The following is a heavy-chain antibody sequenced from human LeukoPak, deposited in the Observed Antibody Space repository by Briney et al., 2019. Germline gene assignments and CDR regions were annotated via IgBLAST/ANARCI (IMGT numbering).Heavy chain of an antibody. CDR2: INHSGST. V-gene: IGHV4-34*01. CDR1: GGSFSGYY. CDR3: ARGWYSSSWYRS. D-gene: IGHD6-13*01. J-gene: IGHJ4*02. Sequence: PWETLSLTCAVYGGSFSGYYWSWIRQPPGKGLVWIGEINHSGSTNYNPSLKSRVTISVDTSKNQFSLKLSSVTAADTAVYYCARGWYSSSWYRSWGQGTLVTVSS.